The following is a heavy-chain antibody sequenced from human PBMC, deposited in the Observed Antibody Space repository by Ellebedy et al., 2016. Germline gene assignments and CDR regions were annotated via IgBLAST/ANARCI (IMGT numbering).Heavy chain of an antibody. CDR1: GGSFSGYY. Sequence: SETLSLXXAVYGGSFSGYYWSWIRQPPGKGLEWIGEINHSGSTNYNPSLKSRVTISVDTSKNQFSLKLSSVTAADTAVYYCARGYSSSSYLDYWGQGTLVTVSS. CDR3: ARGYSSSSYLDY. V-gene: IGHV4-34*01. D-gene: IGHD6-6*01. CDR2: INHSGST. J-gene: IGHJ4*02.